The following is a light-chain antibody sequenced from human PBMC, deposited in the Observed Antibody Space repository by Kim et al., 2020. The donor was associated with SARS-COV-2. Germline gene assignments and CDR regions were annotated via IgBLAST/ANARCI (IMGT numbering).Light chain of an antibody. CDR2: KDS. V-gene: IGLV3-25*03. CDR3: QSADSSGTYLV. CDR1: ALPKQY. Sequence: PEQTARSTCSGDALPKQYAYWYQQKPSQAPVLVIYKDSERPSGIPGRFSGSSSGTTVTLTISGVQAEDEAEYYCQSADSSGTYLVFGGGTQLTVL. J-gene: IGLJ2*01.